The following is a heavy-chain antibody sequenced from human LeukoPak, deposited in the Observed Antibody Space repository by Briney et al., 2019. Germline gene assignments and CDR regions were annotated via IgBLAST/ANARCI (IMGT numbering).Heavy chain of an antibody. J-gene: IGHJ6*04. CDR2: ISGSGGST. V-gene: IGHV3-23*01. CDR3: AKDFNVLLWCGEPRLYGMDV. CDR1: GFTFNSYA. D-gene: IGHD3-10*01. Sequence: GGSLRLSCAASGFTFNSYAMSRVPQAAGKGLEWDSAISGSGGSTHYADSVKGRFTISRDNSKNTLYLQMNSMSAEDTAVYYCAKDFNVLLWCGEPRLYGMDVWGKGTTVTVSS.